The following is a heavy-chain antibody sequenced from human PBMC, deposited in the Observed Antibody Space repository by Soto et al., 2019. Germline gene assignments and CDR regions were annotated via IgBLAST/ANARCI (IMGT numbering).Heavy chain of an antibody. J-gene: IGHJ6*03. V-gene: IGHV3-48*02. CDR3: ARENPRSSGWDV. CDR2: ISSSSSTI. Sequence: SLRLSCEASGFTLSSYSMNWARQAPGQGLEWVSYISSSSSTIYYADSVKGRFTISRGNAKNSLYLQMNSLRDEDTAVYYCARENPRSSGWDVWGKGPTVTVP. CDR1: GFTLSSYS.